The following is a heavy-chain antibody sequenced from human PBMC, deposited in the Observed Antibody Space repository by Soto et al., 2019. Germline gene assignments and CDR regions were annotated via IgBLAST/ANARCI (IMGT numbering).Heavy chain of an antibody. V-gene: IGHV1-8*01. D-gene: IGHD3-10*01. Sequence: QVQLVQSGAEVKKPGASVKVSCKASGNTFTTYDVYWVRQATGQGLEWMGWMNFNSGNTGYAQKFQGRVTMTRNTSISTTYMELSSLSSEDTAVYYCARGGWILWFGDSITHAMDVWGQGTTVTVSS. CDR3: ARGGWILWFGDSITHAMDV. J-gene: IGHJ6*02. CDR2: MNFNSGNT. CDR1: GNTFTTYD.